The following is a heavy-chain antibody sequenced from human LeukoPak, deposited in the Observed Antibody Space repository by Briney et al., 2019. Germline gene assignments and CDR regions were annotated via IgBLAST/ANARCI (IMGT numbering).Heavy chain of an antibody. J-gene: IGHJ4*02. CDR3: ARDRYGRPVDY. CDR1: GGSISSSSYY. CDR2: IYYSGST. V-gene: IGHV4-39*07. Sequence: SETLSLTCTVSGGSISSSSYYWGWIRQPPGKGLEWIGSIYYSGSTYYNPSLKSRVTISVDTSKNQFSLKLSSVTAADSAVYYCARDRYGRPVDYWGQGTLVTVSS. D-gene: IGHD2-15*01.